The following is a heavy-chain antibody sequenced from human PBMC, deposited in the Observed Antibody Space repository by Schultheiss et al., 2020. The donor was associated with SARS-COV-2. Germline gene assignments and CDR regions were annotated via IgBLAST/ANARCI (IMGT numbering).Heavy chain of an antibody. CDR3: ARSGVRGYSYGLIDY. CDR2: ISNSGST. CDR1: GGSVTSRY. V-gene: IGHV4-59*08. J-gene: IGHJ4*02. D-gene: IGHD5-18*01. Sequence: SETLSLTCTVSGGSVTSRYWSWIRQSPGKGLEWIGHISNSGSTNYNPSLKSRVTISVDTSKNQFSLKLSSVTAADTAVYYCARSGVRGYSYGLIDYWGQGTLVTVSS.